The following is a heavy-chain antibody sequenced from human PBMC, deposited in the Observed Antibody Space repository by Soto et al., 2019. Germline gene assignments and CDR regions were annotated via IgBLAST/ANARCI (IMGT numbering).Heavy chain of an antibody. V-gene: IGHV1-69*13. CDR2: IIPIFGTA. Sequence: GASVKVSCKASGGTFSSYAISWVRQAPGQGLEWMGGIIPIFGTANYAQKFQGRVTITADESTSTAYMELSSLRSEDTAVYYCARESLSGNTYYYDSSGPVPYYYYGMDVWGQGTTVTVSS. J-gene: IGHJ6*02. CDR1: GGTFSSYA. D-gene: IGHD3-22*01. CDR3: ARESLSGNTYYYDSSGPVPYYYYGMDV.